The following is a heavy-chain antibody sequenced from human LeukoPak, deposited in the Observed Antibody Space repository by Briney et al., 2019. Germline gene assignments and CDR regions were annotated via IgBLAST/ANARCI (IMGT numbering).Heavy chain of an antibody. CDR1: GGTFSSYA. D-gene: IGHD6-13*01. CDR3: ARAGIAAAAFDY. CDR2: IIPILGTA. V-gene: IGHV1-69*11. J-gene: IGHJ4*02. Sequence: SVKVSCKASGGTFSSYAISWVRQAPGQGLEWMGRIIPILGTANYAQKFQGRVTITTDESTSTAYMELSSLRSEDTAVYYCARAGIAAAAFDYWGQGTLSPSPQ.